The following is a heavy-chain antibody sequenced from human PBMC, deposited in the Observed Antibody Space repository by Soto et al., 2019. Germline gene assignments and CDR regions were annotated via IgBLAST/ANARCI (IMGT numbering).Heavy chain of an antibody. D-gene: IGHD6-19*01. V-gene: IGHV1-3*01. CDR3: ARDYADIAVAGIPLLAH. Sequence: QVQLVQSGAEVKKPGASVNVSCKASGFTFIKYAMHWVRQAPGQRPEWMGWINAGNGNTRYSQRWQGRVTITGDTSASTVYMDLGSLRSEDTAVYYCARDYADIAVAGIPLLAHWGQGTLVTVSS. CDR2: INAGNGNT. J-gene: IGHJ4*01. CDR1: GFTFIKYA.